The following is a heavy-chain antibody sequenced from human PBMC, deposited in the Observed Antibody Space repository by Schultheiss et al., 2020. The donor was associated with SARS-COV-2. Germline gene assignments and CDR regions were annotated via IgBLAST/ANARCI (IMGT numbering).Heavy chain of an antibody. D-gene: IGHD3-3*01. Sequence: SQTLSLTCTVSGGSTSSGDYYWSWIRQPPGKGLQWIGYIYYSGDTYYNPSLKSRLTISVDTSKNQFSLRLNSVTAADTAVYYCARAPTPPSNYDFWSGFLFDYWGHGALVTVSS. V-gene: IGHV4-30-4*01. CDR2: IYYSGDT. CDR1: GGSTSSGDYY. CDR3: ARAPTPPSNYDFWSGFLFDY. J-gene: IGHJ4*01.